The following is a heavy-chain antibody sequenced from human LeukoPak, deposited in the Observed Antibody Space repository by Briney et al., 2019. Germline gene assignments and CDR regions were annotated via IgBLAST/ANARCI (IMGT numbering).Heavy chain of an antibody. CDR2: IYYSGST. J-gene: IGHJ1*01. CDR3: ASYDYDILTGYYRYFQH. V-gene: IGHV4-59*01. Sequence: SETLSLTCTVSGGSISSYYWSWIRQPPGKGLEWIGYIYYSGSTNYNPSLKSRVTISVDTSKNQFSLKLSSVTAADTAVYYCASYDYDILTGYYRYFQHWGQGTLVTVSS. D-gene: IGHD3-9*01. CDR1: GGSISSYY.